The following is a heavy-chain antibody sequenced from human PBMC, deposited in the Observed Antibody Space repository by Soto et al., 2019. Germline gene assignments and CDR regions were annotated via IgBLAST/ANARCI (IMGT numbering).Heavy chain of an antibody. Sequence: GGSLRLSCGASGFTLRSSAMSWVRQAPGKGLEWVSTISGSGGSTYYADSVKGRFTISRDNSKNTLYLQMNSLRAEDTAIYYCAKDADGSGCFDYWGQGTLVTVSS. J-gene: IGHJ4*02. V-gene: IGHV3-23*01. CDR2: ISGSGGST. D-gene: IGHD6-19*01. CDR1: GFTLRSSA. CDR3: AKDADGSGCFDY.